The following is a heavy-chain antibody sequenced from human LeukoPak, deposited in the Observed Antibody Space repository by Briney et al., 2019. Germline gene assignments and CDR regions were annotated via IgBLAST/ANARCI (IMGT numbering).Heavy chain of an antibody. CDR1: GYSFTNYW. V-gene: IGHV5-51*01. D-gene: IGHD3-9*01. J-gene: IGHJ6*02. Sequence: GDSLKISCKASGYSFTNYWIGWVRQMPGKGLEWMGIIYPGDSDTRYSPSFQGQVTISADKSISTAYLQWSSLKASDAAMYYCARPPQPSYYDILTGYYGMDVWGQGTTVTVSS. CDR2: IYPGDSDT. CDR3: ARPPQPSYYDILTGYYGMDV.